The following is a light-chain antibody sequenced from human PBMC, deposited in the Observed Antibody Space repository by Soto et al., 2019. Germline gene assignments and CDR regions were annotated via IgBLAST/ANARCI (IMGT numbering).Light chain of an antibody. J-gene: IGKJ5*01. Sequence: ELVMTQSPATLSVSPGERATLSCRASQSVSSNLAWYQQKPGQAPRLLIYGASTRATGIPARFSGSGSGTEFTLTISSLQSQDFAVYYCQQYNNWPPLTFGQGTRLEI. V-gene: IGKV3-15*01. CDR1: QSVSSN. CDR3: QQYNNWPPLT. CDR2: GAS.